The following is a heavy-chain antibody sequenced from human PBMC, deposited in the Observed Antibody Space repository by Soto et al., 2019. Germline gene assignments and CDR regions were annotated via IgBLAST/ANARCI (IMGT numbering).Heavy chain of an antibody. Sequence: QSGGSLRLFCAASGFTFSSYAMSWVRQAPGKGLEWVSAISAGAVATNYADSVKGRFTISRDNSKNTLYLQMNSLRAEDTAVYYCAKGRESSGSYRPFDYWGQGALVTVSS. J-gene: IGHJ4*02. D-gene: IGHD3-22*01. V-gene: IGHV3-23*01. CDR3: AKGRESSGSYRPFDY. CDR1: GFTFSSYA. CDR2: ISAGAVAT.